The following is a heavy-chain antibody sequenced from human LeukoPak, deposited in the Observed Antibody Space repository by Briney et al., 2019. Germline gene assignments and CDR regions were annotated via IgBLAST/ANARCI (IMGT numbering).Heavy chain of an antibody. CDR1: GFTFSDYY. J-gene: IGHJ3*02. CDR2: ISSSGSTI. V-gene: IGHV3-11*01. CDR3: ARMHKNLDAFDI. D-gene: IGHD2/OR15-2a*01. Sequence: GGSLRLSCAASGFTFSDYYMSWIRQAPGKGLEWVSYISSSGSTIYYADSVKGRFTISRDNAKNPLYLQMNSLRAEDTAVYYCARMHKNLDAFDIWGQGTMVTVSS.